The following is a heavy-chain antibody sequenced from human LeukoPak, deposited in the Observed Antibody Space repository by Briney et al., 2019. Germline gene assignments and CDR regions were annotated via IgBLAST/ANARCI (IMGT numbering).Heavy chain of an antibody. CDR3: ARVNTVMATFDY. CDR2: ISHSGST. V-gene: IGHV4-38-2*02. J-gene: IGHJ4*02. CDR1: GSSISSSYY. Sequence: SETLSLTCTVSGSSISSSYYGAWIRQPPGKGLEWIATISHSGSTYYNPSLKSQVTISADTSQNQHSLRLNSVTVADTAVYYCARVNTVMATFDYWGQGTPVTVSS. D-gene: IGHD5-24*01.